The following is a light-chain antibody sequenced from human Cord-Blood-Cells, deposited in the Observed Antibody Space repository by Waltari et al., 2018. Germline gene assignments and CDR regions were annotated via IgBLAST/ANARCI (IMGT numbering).Light chain of an antibody. CDR2: ECS. Sequence: QSALTQPASGSGSPGLSLTSSCTATTSEGGAYKLVSRYQQNPGKAPKLLIYECSNRPSGVPNRFSGSKSGTTASLTISGLQAEDEADYYCCSYAGSRNWVFGGGTKLTVL. CDR3: CSYAGSRNWV. J-gene: IGLJ3*02. V-gene: IGLV2-23*01. CDR1: TSEGGAYKL.